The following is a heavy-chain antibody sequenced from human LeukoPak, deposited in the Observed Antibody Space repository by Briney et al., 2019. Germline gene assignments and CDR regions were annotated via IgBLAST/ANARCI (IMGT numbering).Heavy chain of an antibody. CDR2: IYYSGST. D-gene: IGHD5-18*01. V-gene: IGHV4-59*08. CDR3: AAYSWVNAAFDY. J-gene: IGHJ4*02. CDR1: GGSISSYY. Sequence: KPSETLSLTCTVSGGSISSYYWSWIRQPPGKGLEWIGYIYYSGSTNYNPSLKSRVTISVDTSKNQFSLKLSSVTAADTAVYYCAAYSWVNAAFDYWGQGTLVTVSS.